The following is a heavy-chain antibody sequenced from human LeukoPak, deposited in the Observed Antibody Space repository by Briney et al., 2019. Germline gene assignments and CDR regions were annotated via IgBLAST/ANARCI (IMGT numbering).Heavy chain of an antibody. Sequence: GASVKGACEATGYTFTRDGITWVRQAPGKGLEWMGWISAYNGNTNYAQKLQGRVTMTTDTSTSTAYMELRSLRSDDTAVYYCATVVGATADAFDIWGQGTMVTVSS. J-gene: IGHJ3*02. CDR2: ISAYNGNT. V-gene: IGHV1-18*01. CDR1: GYTFTRDG. CDR3: ATVVGATADAFDI. D-gene: IGHD1-26*01.